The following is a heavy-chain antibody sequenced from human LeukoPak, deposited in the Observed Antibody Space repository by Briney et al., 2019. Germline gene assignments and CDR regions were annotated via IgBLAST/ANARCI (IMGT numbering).Heavy chain of an antibody. Sequence: GGSLSLSCAPSGFTLSDYGMHWARQAPGKGLVWVAFIRYDGSNKYYADPVKGRFTISRDNSQNTLYLQMNSLRPEDTAVFYCAKDQGGSYFDYWGQGTLVTVSS. D-gene: IGHD1-26*01. V-gene: IGHV3-30*02. CDR2: IRYDGSNK. J-gene: IGHJ4*02. CDR3: AKDQGGSYFDY. CDR1: GFTLSDYG.